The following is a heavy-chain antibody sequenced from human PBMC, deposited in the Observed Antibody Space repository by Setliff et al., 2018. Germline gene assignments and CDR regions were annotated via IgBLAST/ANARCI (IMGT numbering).Heavy chain of an antibody. Sequence: PGESLKISCKASGYTFTSYWIGWVRQMPGKGLEWMGIIYPADSDAMYSPSFQGKVTISVDKFINTAYLQWSSLKASDTAMYYYARSGNQVGDDYWGQGTLVTVSS. V-gene: IGHV5-51*01. CDR2: IYPADSDA. D-gene: IGHD1-26*01. CDR3: ARSGNQVGDDY. J-gene: IGHJ4*02. CDR1: GYTFTSYW.